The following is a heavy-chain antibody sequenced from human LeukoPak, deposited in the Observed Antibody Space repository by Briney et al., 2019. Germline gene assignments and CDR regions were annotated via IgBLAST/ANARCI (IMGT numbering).Heavy chain of an antibody. CDR2: ISRSGSNT. CDR3: AKDWPVSGDHYSPFDY. D-gene: IGHD4-11*01. J-gene: IGHJ4*02. V-gene: IGHV3-23*01. CDR1: GFTFSSHA. Sequence: GGSLRLSCAASGFTFSSHAMSWVRQAPGMGLEWVAAISRSGSNTYYVDSVKGRFTISRDSSKNTLHLQMDSLRAEDTAVYYCAKDWPVSGDHYSPFDYWGQGTLVTVSS.